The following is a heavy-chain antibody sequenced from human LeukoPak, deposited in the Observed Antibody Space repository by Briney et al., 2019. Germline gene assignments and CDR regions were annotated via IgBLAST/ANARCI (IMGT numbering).Heavy chain of an antibody. CDR2: IYYSGST. CDR3: ARAPPGNVDY. J-gene: IGHJ4*02. Sequence: KPSETLSLTCTVSGGSISTSNYYWGWIRQPPGKGLEWIGSIYYSGSTYYNPSLRSRVTISVDTSKNQFSLKLSSVTAADTAVYYCARAPPGNVDYWGQGTLVTVSS. CDR1: GGSISTSNYY. D-gene: IGHD1-1*01. V-gene: IGHV4-39*07.